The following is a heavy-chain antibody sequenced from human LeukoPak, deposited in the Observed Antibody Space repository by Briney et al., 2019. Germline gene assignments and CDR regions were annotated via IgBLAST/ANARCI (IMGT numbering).Heavy chain of an antibody. CDR1: GFTFSSYW. J-gene: IGHJ4*02. CDR2: IKPDGSEK. CDR3: ARGYEGSFDY. D-gene: IGHD3-10*01. Sequence: GGSLRLSCAASGFTFSSYWMSWVRQAPGKGLERVATIKPDGSEKYYVDSVKGRFTISRDSTKNSPYLQMNSLRVEDTAVYYCARGYEGSFDYWGQGTLVTVSS. V-gene: IGHV3-7*01.